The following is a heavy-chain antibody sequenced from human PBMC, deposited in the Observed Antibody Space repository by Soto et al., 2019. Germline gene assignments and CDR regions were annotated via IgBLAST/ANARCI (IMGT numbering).Heavy chain of an antibody. CDR2: IYYSGST. V-gene: IGHV4-30-4*08. D-gene: IGHD3-3*01. J-gene: IGHJ5*02. Sequence: SETLSLTCTVSGGSITTNFWSWIRQPPGKGLEWIGYIYYSGSTYYNPSLKSRVTISVDTSKNQFSLKLSSVTAADTAVYYCARGPTIFGVGTGFDPWGQGTLVTVSS. CDR1: GGSITTNF. CDR3: ARGPTIFGVGTGFDP.